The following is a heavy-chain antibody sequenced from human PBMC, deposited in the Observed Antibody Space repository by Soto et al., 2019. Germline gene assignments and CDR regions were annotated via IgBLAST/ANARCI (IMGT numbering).Heavy chain of an antibody. V-gene: IGHV4-59*01. CDR1: GGSISSYY. J-gene: IGHJ3*02. Sequence: SETLSLTCTVSGGSISSYYWSWIRQPPGKGLEWIGYIYYSGSTNYNPSLKSRVTISVDTSKNQFSLKLSSVTAADTAVYYCARGRGDYYDSSGYYAFDIWGQGTMVTVSS. CDR3: ARGRGDYYDSSGYYAFDI. CDR2: IYYSGST. D-gene: IGHD3-22*01.